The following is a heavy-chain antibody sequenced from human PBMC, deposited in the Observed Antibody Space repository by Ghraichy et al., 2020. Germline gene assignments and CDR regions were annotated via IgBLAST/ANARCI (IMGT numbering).Heavy chain of an antibody. CDR3: ARDMWDVVVPAAIPEYYYYYYYMDV. CDR1: GYTFTGYY. CDR2: INPNSGGT. D-gene: IGHD2-2*02. V-gene: IGHV1-2*06. J-gene: IGHJ6*03. Sequence: ASVKVSCKASGYTFTGYYMHWVRQAPGQGLEWMGRINPNSGGTNYAQKFQGRVTMTRDTSISTAYMELSRLRSDDTAVYYCARDMWDVVVPAAIPEYYYYYYYMDVWGKGTTVTVSS.